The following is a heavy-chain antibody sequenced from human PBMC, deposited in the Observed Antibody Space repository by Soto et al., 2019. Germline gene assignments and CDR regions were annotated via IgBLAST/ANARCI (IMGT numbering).Heavy chain of an antibody. CDR3: ARKNRDGRLSYAFDI. V-gene: IGHV1-18*01. Sequence: QVQLVQSGAEVKKPGASVKVSCKAYGYTFTSYGISWVRQAPGQGLEWMGWISAYNGNTNYAQKLQGRVTMTTDTSTSTDYMELRSLRSDDTAVYYCARKNRDGRLSYAFDIWGQGTMVTVSS. CDR1: GYTFTSYG. CDR2: ISAYNGNT. D-gene: IGHD5-12*01. J-gene: IGHJ3*02.